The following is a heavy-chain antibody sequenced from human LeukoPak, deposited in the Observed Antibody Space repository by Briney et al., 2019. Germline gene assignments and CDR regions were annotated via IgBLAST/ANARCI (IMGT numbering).Heavy chain of an antibody. CDR2: ISSRGGTI. CDR3: ARDHWAYSDS. Sequence: GGSLRLSCAASGFAFSDYYMSWIRQAPGKGLEWVSYISSRGGTIYYADSVKGRFTISRDNAKNSLYLQMNSLRAEDTAVYYCARDHWAYSDSWGQGTLVTVSS. J-gene: IGHJ4*02. D-gene: IGHD7-27*01. CDR1: GFAFSDYY. V-gene: IGHV3-11*04.